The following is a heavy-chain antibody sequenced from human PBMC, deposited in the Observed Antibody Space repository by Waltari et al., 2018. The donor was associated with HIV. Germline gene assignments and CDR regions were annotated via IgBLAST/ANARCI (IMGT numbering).Heavy chain of an antibody. V-gene: IGHV4-39*01. Sequence: QLQLQESGPGLVKPSETLSLTCTVSGGSINSSSYYWVWMRPPPGRGLEWIRSINYRGGTCYNPGLKSRVTTSVDTSKNQVSLKLSVVTAADTAVYYCAGPNYYDSSGYRGALEICSQGTMFTVSS. D-gene: IGHD3-22*01. CDR3: AGPNYYDSSGYRGALEI. J-gene: IGHJ3*02. CDR1: GGSINSSSYY. CDR2: INYRGGT.